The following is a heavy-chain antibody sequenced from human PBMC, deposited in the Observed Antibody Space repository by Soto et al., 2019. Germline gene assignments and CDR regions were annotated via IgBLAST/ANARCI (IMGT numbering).Heavy chain of an antibody. D-gene: IGHD2-2*01. V-gene: IGHV3-21*01. CDR3: ARDLLSSQDAFDI. Sequence: GGSLRLSCAASGFGFSDYSMSWVRQAPGKGLEWVSSISSSSSYIYYADSVKGRFTISRDNAKNSLYLQMNSLRAEDTAVYYCARDLLSSQDAFDIWGQGTMVTVSS. J-gene: IGHJ3*02. CDR1: GFGFSDYS. CDR2: ISSSSSYI.